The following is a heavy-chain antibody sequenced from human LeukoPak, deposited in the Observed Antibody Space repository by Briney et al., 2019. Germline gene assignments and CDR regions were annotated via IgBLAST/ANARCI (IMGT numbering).Heavy chain of an antibody. Sequence: PSETLSLTCAVYGGSFSGYYWSWIRQPPGKGLEWIGEINHSGSTNYNPSLKSRVTISVDISKNQFSLKLSSVTAADTAVYYCARGPLYYYDSSGQFDFWGQGTLVTVSS. CDR3: ARGPLYYYDSSGQFDF. CDR1: GGSFSGYY. V-gene: IGHV4-34*01. J-gene: IGHJ4*02. CDR2: INHSGST. D-gene: IGHD3-22*01.